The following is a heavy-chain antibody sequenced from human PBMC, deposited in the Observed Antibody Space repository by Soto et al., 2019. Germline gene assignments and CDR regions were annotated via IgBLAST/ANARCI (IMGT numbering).Heavy chain of an antibody. CDR3: ARERVGTLGTNWFDP. J-gene: IGHJ5*02. CDR2: ISSSSSYI. D-gene: IGHD1-26*01. V-gene: IGHV3-21*01. CDR1: DFTFSSYR. Sequence: EVQLVESGGGLAKPGGSLSLSWAASDFTFSSYRMNWVRQPPGKGLDWVSSISSSSSYIYYADSVKGRFTISRDNAKNSLYLQMNSLRAEDTAVYYCARERVGTLGTNWFDPWGQGTLVTVSS.